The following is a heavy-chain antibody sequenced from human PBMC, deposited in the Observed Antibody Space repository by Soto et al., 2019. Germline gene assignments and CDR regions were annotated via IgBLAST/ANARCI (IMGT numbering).Heavy chain of an antibody. D-gene: IGHD1-26*01. V-gene: IGHV1-69*12. J-gene: IGHJ6*02. CDR2: IISIFGTA. CDR3: AAAREVRYYYYGMDV. Sequence: QVQLVQSGAEVKKPGSSVKVSCKASGGTFSSYAISWVRRAPGQGLEWMGGIISIFGTADYAQKFQGRVTITADESTSTAYMELSSLRSEDTAVYYCAAAREVRYYYYGMDVWGQGTTVTVSS. CDR1: GGTFSSYA.